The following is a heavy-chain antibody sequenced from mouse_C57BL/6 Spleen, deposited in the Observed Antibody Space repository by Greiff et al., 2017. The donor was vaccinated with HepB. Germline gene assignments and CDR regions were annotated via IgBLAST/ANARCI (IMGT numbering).Heavy chain of an antibody. CDR1: GYAFSSSW. J-gene: IGHJ3*01. CDR2: IYPGDGDT. Sequence: VQLQQSGPELVKPGASVKISCKASGYAFSSSWMNWVKQRPGKGLEWIGRIYPGDGDTNYNGTFKGKATLTADKSSSTAYMQLSSLTSEDSAVYFCARGEDYYGSSPFAYWGQGTLVTVSA. D-gene: IGHD1-1*01. CDR3: ARGEDYYGSSPFAY. V-gene: IGHV1-82*01.